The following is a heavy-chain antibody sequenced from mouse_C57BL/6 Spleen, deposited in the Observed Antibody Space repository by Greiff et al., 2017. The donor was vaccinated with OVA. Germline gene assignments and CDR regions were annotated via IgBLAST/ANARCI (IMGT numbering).Heavy chain of an antibody. CDR3: AREGDYYGSSDWFAY. J-gene: IGHJ3*01. V-gene: IGHV5-17*01. Sequence: EVKLVESGGGLVKPGGSLKLSCAASGFTFSDYGMHWVRQAPEKGLEWVAYISSGSSTIYYADTVKGRFTISRDNAKNTLFLPMTSLRSEDTAMYYCAREGDYYGSSDWFAYWGQGTLVTVSA. CDR1: GFTFSDYG. D-gene: IGHD1-1*01. CDR2: ISSGSSTI.